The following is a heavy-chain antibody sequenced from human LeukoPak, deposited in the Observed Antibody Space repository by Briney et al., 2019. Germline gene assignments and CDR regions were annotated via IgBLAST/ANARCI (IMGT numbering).Heavy chain of an antibody. CDR2: ISGSGGST. CDR3: ARDLVLSSSPSIDY. J-gene: IGHJ4*02. CDR1: GFTFSSYA. D-gene: IGHD6-6*01. Sequence: GGSLRLSCAASGFTFSSYAMSWVRQAPGKGLEWVSAISGSGGSTYYADSVKGRFIISKDTSKNTLYLQMNNLRAEDTAVYYCARDLVLSSSPSIDYWGQGTLVTVSS. V-gene: IGHV3-23*01.